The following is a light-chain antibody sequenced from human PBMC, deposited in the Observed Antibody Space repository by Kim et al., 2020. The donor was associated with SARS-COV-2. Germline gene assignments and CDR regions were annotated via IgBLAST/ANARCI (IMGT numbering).Light chain of an antibody. J-gene: IGKJ1*01. Sequence: ASVGDRVTITRRASQSIIIYLNWYQQKPGTAPKLLIYAASSLQSGVPSRFSGSVSVTDLTLTISSLEPEDFATYYCQQSYSTPWTFGQGTKVDIK. CDR3: QQSYSTPWT. CDR1: QSIIIY. V-gene: IGKV1-39*01. CDR2: AAS.